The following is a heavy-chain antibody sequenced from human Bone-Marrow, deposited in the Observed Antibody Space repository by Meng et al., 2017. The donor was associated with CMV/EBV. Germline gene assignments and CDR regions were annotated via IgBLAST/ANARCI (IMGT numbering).Heavy chain of an antibody. CDR2: LNPLTGNT. Sequence: ASVKVSCKASGYSFTSYDMNWVRQATGQGLEWMGWLNPLTGNTGYAQKFQGRVTITRDTSRSTAYMELSGLRSDDTAVYYGARGIVVVPPGKVGSRRNWYLDLWGRGTLVTGSS. CDR1: GYSFTSYD. V-gene: IGHV1-8*03. CDR3: ARGIVVVPPGKVGSRRNWYLDL. J-gene: IGHJ2*01. D-gene: IGHD2-2*01.